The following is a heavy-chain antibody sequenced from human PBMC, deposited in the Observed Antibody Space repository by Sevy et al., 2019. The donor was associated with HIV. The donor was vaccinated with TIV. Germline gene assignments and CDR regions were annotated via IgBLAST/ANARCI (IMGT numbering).Heavy chain of an antibody. Sequence: GGSLRLSCAASGFIFSSYSMNWVRQAPGKGLEWVASISRSNTYIYDADSVKGRFTISRDDAKNSLYLQMNSLRAEDTAVYYCARDYGGLNAFDFWGQGTMVTVS. CDR1: GFIFSSYS. J-gene: IGHJ3*01. CDR3: ARDYGGLNAFDF. V-gene: IGHV3-21*01. D-gene: IGHD4-17*01. CDR2: ISRSNTYI.